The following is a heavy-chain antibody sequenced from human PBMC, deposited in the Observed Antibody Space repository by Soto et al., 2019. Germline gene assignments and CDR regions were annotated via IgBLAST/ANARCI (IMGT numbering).Heavy chain of an antibody. J-gene: IGHJ4*02. CDR1: GFTFSNAW. Sequence: EVQLVESGGGLVKPGGSLRLSCAASGFTFSNAWMSWVRHAPGKGLEWVGRIKSKTDGGTADYAAPVKGRFTISRDDSEATLNLQMNSLKTEDTAVYYCTTGLAGNWGQGTLVTVSS. CDR3: TTGLAGN. CDR2: IKSKTDGGTA. D-gene: IGHD6-13*01. V-gene: IGHV3-15*01.